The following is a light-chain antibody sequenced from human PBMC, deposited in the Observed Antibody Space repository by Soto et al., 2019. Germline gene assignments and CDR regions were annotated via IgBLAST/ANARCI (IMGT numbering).Light chain of an antibody. CDR2: GAS. CDR1: QSVSNNY. V-gene: IGKV3-20*01. J-gene: IGKJ5*01. CDR3: QQYGSSPPIT. Sequence: EVVLTQSTGTLSLSPGERATLSWRASQSVSNNYLAWYQQKPGQDLRLIIYGASNRATGIPDRFSGSGSGSDLILTISRIKPEDFALYFGQQYGSSPPITFGQGTRLEIK.